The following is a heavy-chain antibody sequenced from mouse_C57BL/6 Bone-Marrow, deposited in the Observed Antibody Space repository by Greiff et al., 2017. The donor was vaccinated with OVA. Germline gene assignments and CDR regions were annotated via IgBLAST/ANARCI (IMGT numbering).Heavy chain of an antibody. V-gene: IGHV5-4*01. D-gene: IGHD2-2*01. CDR3: ARDRFRLRGGYYFDY. CDR1: GFTFSSYA. CDR2: ISDGGSYT. J-gene: IGHJ2*01. Sequence: EVKLVESGGGLVKPGGSLKLSCAASGFTFSSYAMSWVRQTPEKRLEWVATISDGGSYTYYPDNVKGRFTISRDNAKNNLYLQMSHLKSEDTAMYYCARDRFRLRGGYYFDYWGQGTTLTVSS.